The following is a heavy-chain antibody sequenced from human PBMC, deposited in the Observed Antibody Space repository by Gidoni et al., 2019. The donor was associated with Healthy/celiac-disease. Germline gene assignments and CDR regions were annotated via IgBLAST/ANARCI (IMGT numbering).Heavy chain of an antibody. V-gene: IGHV1-8*01. CDR3: ARGNYGSGSYYYYGMDV. Sequence: QVQLVQSGATVKKPGASVQVSCKASGYTFTSYDINWVRQATGQGLEWMGWMNPNSGNTGYAQKFQGRVTMTRNTSISTAYMELSSLRSEDTAVYYCARGNYGSGSYYYYGMDVWGQGTTVTVSS. J-gene: IGHJ6*02. D-gene: IGHD3-10*01. CDR2: MNPNSGNT. CDR1: GYTFTSYD.